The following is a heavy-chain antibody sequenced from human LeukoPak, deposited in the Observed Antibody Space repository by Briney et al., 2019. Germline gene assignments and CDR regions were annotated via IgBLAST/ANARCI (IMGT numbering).Heavy chain of an antibody. D-gene: IGHD2-15*01. CDR1: GYTFAAYD. CDR2: LNPNSGNT. V-gene: IGHV1-8*01. Sequence: ASVKVSCKASGYTFAAYDINWVRQATGQGLECMGWLNPNSGNTGYAQKLQGSVTITRNTSISTAYMDFSNLRPEDTAVYYCARGKAGDSGGHRAFDIWGQGTVVIVSS. CDR3: ARGKAGDSGGHRAFDI. J-gene: IGHJ3*02.